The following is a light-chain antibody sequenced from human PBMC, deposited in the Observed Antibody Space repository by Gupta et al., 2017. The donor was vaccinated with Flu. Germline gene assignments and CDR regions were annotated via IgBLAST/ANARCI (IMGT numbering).Light chain of an antibody. CDR2: AAS. CDR1: QSISSY. Sequence: ITCRASQSISSYLNWYQQKPGTAPKLLIYAASSLQSGVPSRCSGSGSGTDFTLTISSLQPEDFATYYCQQSYSTPPWTFGQGTKVEIK. V-gene: IGKV1-39*01. CDR3: QQSYSTPPWT. J-gene: IGKJ1*01.